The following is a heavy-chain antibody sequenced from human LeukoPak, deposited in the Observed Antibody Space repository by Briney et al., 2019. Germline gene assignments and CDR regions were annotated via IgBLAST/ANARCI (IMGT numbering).Heavy chain of an antibody. V-gene: IGHV4-4*02. CDR3: ARTYNWNVPFDS. J-gene: IGHJ4*02. CDR2: IYHSGNT. D-gene: IGHD1-20*01. CDR1: GGSVSGSDW. Sequence: PSETLSLTCGVSGGSVSGSDWWTWVRQPPGKGLEWIGEIYHSGNTNYNPSLKSRVTISIDKSKNQFSLKLSSVTAADTAIYYCARTYNWNVPFDSWGQGTLDIVSS.